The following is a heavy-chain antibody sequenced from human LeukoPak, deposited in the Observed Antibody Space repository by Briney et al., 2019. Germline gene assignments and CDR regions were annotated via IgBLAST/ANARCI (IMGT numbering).Heavy chain of an antibody. CDR1: GFMFGNHG. CDR3: ARERVYSSSWCPWFDP. V-gene: IGHV3-48*04. J-gene: IGHJ5*02. D-gene: IGHD6-13*01. CDR2: IGPSGVTR. Sequence: QPGGSLRLSCEGSGFMFGNHGLIWVRQAPGKGLDWLSFIGPSGVTRLYANSVKGRFTISRDNAENSVFLQMNSLRVEDTAVYYCARERVYSSSWCPWFDPWGQGTLVTVSS.